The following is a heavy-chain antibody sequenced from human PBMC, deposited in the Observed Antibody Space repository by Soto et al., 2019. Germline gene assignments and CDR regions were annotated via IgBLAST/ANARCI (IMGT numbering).Heavy chain of an antibody. CDR2: IHYSGST. V-gene: IGHV4-61*01. CDR1: GASISIGTDY. Sequence: PSETLSLTCSVSGASISIGTDYWGWIRQPPGKGLEWIGYIHYSGSTNYNPSLKSRVTISVDTSKNQFSLKLSSVTAADTAVYYCARLATRYYFDYWGQGTLVTVSS. D-gene: IGHD1-1*01. J-gene: IGHJ4*02. CDR3: ARLATRYYFDY.